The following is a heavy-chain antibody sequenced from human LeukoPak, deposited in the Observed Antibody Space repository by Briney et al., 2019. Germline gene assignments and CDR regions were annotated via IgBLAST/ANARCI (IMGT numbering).Heavy chain of an antibody. J-gene: IGHJ4*02. D-gene: IGHD6-19*01. CDR3: ARGRGGPGAAGRSGSDY. CDR2: IYYSGSA. CDR1: GGSINNYY. Sequence: PSETLSLTCTVSGGSINNYYWSWIRQPPGKGLEWIGYIYYSGSANYNPSLKSRVTISLDTSKNQFSLKLSSVTAADTAVYYCARGRGGPGAAGRSGSDYWGQGTLVTVSS. V-gene: IGHV4-59*12.